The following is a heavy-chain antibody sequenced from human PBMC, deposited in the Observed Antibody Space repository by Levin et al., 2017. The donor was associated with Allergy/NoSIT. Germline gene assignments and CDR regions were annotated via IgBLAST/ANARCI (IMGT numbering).Heavy chain of an antibody. J-gene: IGHJ3*02. V-gene: IGHV3-7*04. Sequence: GGSLRLSCAASGFTFSSNWMSWVRQAPGKGLEWVANIKEDGSDKHYVDSVKGRFTISRDNTKNSLYLEMNGLRAEDTAVYYCARDTYYDVLTGNYGPMIHAFDIWGQGTVVTVSS. CDR1: GFTFSSNW. D-gene: IGHD3-9*01. CDR3: ARDTYYDVLTGNYGPMIHAFDI. CDR2: IKEDGSDK.